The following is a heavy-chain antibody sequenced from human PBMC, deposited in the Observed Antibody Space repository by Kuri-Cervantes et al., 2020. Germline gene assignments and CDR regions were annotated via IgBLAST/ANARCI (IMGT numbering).Heavy chain of an antibody. V-gene: IGHV1-69*05. CDR2: IIPIFGTA. D-gene: IGHD3-22*01. J-gene: IGHJ3*02. CDR3: ARRRSYYYDSSGYYSDDAFDI. Sequence: SVKVSCKASGGTFSSYAISWVRQAPGQGLEWMGGIIPIFGTANYAQKFQGRVTITTDESTSTAYMELSSLRSEDTAVYYCARRRSYYYDSSGYYSDDAFDIWGQGTMVTVSS. CDR1: GGTFSSYA.